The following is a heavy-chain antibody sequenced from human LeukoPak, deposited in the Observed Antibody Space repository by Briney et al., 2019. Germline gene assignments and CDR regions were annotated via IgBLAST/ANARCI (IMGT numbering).Heavy chain of an antibody. D-gene: IGHD3-22*01. CDR3: AREGWVENDSSGYFQSH. Sequence: GGSLRLSCAASGFTYSSYAMHWVRQAPGKGLEWVAVIAYDGSDKYYADSVEGRFTISRDNSKNTQYLQMNSLRAEDTAVYYCAREGWVENDSSGYFQSHWGQGTLVTVSS. J-gene: IGHJ4*02. CDR1: GFTYSSYA. CDR2: IAYDGSDK. V-gene: IGHV3-30-3*01.